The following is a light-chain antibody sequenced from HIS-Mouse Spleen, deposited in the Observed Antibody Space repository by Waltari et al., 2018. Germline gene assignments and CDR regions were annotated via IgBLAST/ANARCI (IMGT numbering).Light chain of an antibody. V-gene: IGLV2-8*01. CDR3: SSYAGSNNLV. CDR2: EVS. CDR1: SSYVGGYNY. Sequence: QSALTQPPSASGSPGQSVTISCTGTSSYVGGYNYVSRYQQHPGKAPKLMIYEVSKRPSGVPDRFSGSKSGNTASLTVSGLQAEDEADYYCSSYAGSNNLVFGGGTKLTVL. J-gene: IGLJ2*01.